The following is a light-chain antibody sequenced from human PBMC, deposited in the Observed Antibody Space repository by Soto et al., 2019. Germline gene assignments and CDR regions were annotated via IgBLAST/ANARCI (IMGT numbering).Light chain of an antibody. Sequence: QSVLIQPPSVSGTPGQRVTISCSGSSSNIGTNFVYWYQHLTRTAPRLLIYRNNQRPSGVPDRFSGSQSGTSASLAISGLRSDDEAHYYCATWDDSLSGFVVFGGGTKLTVL. CDR2: RNN. CDR3: ATWDDSLSGFVV. J-gene: IGLJ2*01. CDR1: SSNIGTNF. V-gene: IGLV1-47*01.